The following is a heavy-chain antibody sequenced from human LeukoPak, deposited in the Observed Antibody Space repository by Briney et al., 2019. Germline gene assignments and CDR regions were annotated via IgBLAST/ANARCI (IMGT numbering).Heavy chain of an antibody. CDR1: GGSFSGYY. CDR3: ARSSLPGSTAGY. J-gene: IGHJ4*02. Sequence: SETLSLTCAVYGGSFSGYYWSWIRQPPVKALEWIGEINHSGSTNYKPSLKSRVTISVDTSKNQFSLKLSSVTAADTAVYYCARSSLPGSTAGYWGQGTLVTVSS. V-gene: IGHV4-34*01. CDR2: INHSGST.